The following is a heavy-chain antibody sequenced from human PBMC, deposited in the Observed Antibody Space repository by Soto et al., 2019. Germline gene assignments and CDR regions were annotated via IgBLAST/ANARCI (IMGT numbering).Heavy chain of an antibody. Sequence: NPSETLSLTCTVSGASISCVYWSWIRKSAGKGLEWIGRIYATGTTDYNPSLKSRVMMSVDTSKKQFSLKLRSVTAADTAVYYCVRDGTKTLRDWFDPWGQGISVTVSS. D-gene: IGHD1-1*01. J-gene: IGHJ5*02. CDR1: GASISCVY. CDR2: IYATGTT. CDR3: VRDGTKTLRDWFDP. V-gene: IGHV4-4*07.